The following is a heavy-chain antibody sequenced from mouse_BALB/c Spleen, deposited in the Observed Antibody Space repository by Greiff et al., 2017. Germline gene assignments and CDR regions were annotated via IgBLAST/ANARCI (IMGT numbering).Heavy chain of an antibody. Sequence: EVQLVESGGGLVQPGGSLKLSCAASGFTFSSYGMSWVRQTPDKRLELVATINSNGGSTYYPDSVKGRFTISRDNAKNTLYLQMSSLKSEDTAMYYCAPGIAYWGQGTLVTVSA. CDR2: INSNGGST. J-gene: IGHJ3*01. CDR3: APGIAY. V-gene: IGHV5-6-3*01. CDR1: GFTFSSYG. D-gene: IGHD4-1*01.